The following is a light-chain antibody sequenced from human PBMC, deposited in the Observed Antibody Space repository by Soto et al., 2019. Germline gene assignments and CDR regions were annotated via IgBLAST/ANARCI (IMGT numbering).Light chain of an antibody. J-gene: IGKJ5*01. Sequence: EIVMTQSPATLSVSPVERATLSCMASQSVSSNLAWYQQKPGQAPRLVIYGASSRAAGIPDRLSGSGSGTDFTLTISRLEPEDFAVYYCQQYATSPITFGQGTRLEI. CDR2: GAS. CDR3: QQYATSPIT. V-gene: IGKV3-20*01. CDR1: QSVSSN.